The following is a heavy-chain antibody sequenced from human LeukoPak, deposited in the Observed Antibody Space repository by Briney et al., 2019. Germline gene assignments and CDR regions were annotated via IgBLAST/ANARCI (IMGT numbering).Heavy chain of an antibody. J-gene: IGHJ4*02. V-gene: IGHV1-18*01. Sequence: ASVKVSCKASGYTFTSYGISWVRQAPGQGLEWMGWISAYNGNTKYARKFQGRVTMTTDTSTSTAYMELRSLRSDDTAVYYCAREGGSCSGGSCFDYWGQGTLVTVSS. CDR2: ISAYNGNT. CDR1: GYTFTSYG. CDR3: AREGGSCSGGSCFDY. D-gene: IGHD2-15*01.